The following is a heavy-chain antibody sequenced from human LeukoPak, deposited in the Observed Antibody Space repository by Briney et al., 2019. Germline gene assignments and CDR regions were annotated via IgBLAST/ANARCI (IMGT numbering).Heavy chain of an antibody. CDR1: GVSISSSNSY. D-gene: IGHD6-13*01. CDR3: ARAWYSSSWESNWFDP. CDR2: IYYSGNT. Sequence: PSETLSLTCTVSGVSISSSNSYWGWIRQPPGKGLEWIGSIYYSGNTYYNPSLKSRVTISVDTSKNQFSLKLSSVTAADTAVYYCARAWYSSSWESNWFDPWGEGTLVTVSS. J-gene: IGHJ5*02. V-gene: IGHV4-39*07.